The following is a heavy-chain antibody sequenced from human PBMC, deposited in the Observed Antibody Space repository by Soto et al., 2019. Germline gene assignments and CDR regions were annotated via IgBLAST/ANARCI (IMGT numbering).Heavy chain of an antibody. J-gene: IGHJ5*02. D-gene: IGHD2-15*01. V-gene: IGHV4-34*01. Sequence: SETLSLTCAVYGGSFSGYYWSWIRQPPGKGLEWIGEINHSGSTNYNPSLKRRVTISVDTSKNQFSLKLSSVTAADTAVYYCARYCSGGICYGVGWFEPWGQGTLVTVSS. CDR3: ARYCSGGICYGVGWFEP. CDR2: INHSGST. CDR1: GGSFSGYY.